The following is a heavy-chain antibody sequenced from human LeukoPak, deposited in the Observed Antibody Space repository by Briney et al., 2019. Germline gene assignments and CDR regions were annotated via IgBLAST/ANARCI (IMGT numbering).Heavy chain of an antibody. J-gene: IGHJ5*01. V-gene: IGHV4-59*08. Sequence: PSETLSLTCTVSGGXISGYYCTWIRQLPGEGLEWIGYICNSGITNYNPSLKSRVTVSVDTSKNQFSLRLTSVTAADTAVYYCARSVPSLDYLFDSWGHGTLVTVSS. CDR1: GGXISGYY. D-gene: IGHD4-11*01. CDR3: ARSVPSLDYLFDS. CDR2: ICNSGIT.